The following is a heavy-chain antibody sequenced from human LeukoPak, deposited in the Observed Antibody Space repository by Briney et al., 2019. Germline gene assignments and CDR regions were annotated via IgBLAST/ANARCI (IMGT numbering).Heavy chain of an antibody. CDR1: GYTFTAHY. D-gene: IGHD3-16*01. CDR2: INPKTGGT. Sequence: ASVKVSCKASGYTFTAHYLQWVRQAPGQGLEWMGLINPKTGGTNYAQKFQGRVTMTRDTSISTAYMELSRLRSDDTAVYYCARDMMTPSHYYCMDVWGKGTTVAVSS. J-gene: IGHJ6*03. CDR3: ARDMMTPSHYYCMDV. V-gene: IGHV1-2*02.